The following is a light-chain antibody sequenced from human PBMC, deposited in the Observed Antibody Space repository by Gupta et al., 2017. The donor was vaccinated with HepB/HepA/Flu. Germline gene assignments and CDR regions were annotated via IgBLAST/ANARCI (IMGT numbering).Light chain of an antibody. CDR1: QGIGSY. J-gene: IGKJ1*01. Sequence: DIQLTQSPSFLSASVGDRVTITCRASQGIGSYLAWYQQRPGKALNLLIYAASTLQSGVPSRFSGSGSGTEFSLSISSLQPEDFATYYCLRINTYRRTF. V-gene: IGKV1-9*01. CDR3: LRINTYRRT. CDR2: AAS.